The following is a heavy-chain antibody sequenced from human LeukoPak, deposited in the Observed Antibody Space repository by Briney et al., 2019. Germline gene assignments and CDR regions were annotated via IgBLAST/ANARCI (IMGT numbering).Heavy chain of an antibody. V-gene: IGHV3-30*03. CDR3: ARVISGYYCDH. J-gene: IGHJ4*02. D-gene: IGHD3-22*01. CDR1: GFTFSNYG. Sequence: GSLRLSCAASGFTFSNYGMHWVRQAPGKGLEWAAFISYDGSKKYYADSVKGRFTISRDNSKNTLCLQMNSLRTDDTAVYYCARVISGYYCDHWGQGTLVTVSS. CDR2: ISYDGSKK.